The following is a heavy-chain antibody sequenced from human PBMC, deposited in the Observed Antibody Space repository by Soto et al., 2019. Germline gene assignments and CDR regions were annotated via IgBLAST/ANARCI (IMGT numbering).Heavy chain of an antibody. CDR1: YGSISVSNVF. V-gene: IGHV4-39*01. J-gene: IGHJ4*02. Sequence: KSSETLSLTCTVSYGSISVSNVFWGWVRQPPAKGLEWIGNIDYSGTAYFNPSLGTRVTLPVDTSKNQFSLTLYSVTAADTAVYYCARTTGRHLDFWGQGILATVSS. CDR3: ARTTGRHLDF. CDR2: IDYSGTA. D-gene: IGHD4-4*01.